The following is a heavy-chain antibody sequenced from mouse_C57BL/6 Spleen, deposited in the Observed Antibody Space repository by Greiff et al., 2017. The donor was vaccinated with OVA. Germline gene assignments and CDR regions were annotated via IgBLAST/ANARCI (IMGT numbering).Heavy chain of an antibody. Sequence: VQLKESGGGLVKPGGSLKLSCAASGFTFSDYGMHWVRQAPEKGLEWVAYISSGSSTIYYADTVKGRFTISRDNAKNTLFLQMTSLRSEDTAMYYCARDYYGSSPRYWYFDVWGTGTTVTVSS. CDR1: GFTFSDYG. CDR2: ISSGSSTI. D-gene: IGHD1-1*01. V-gene: IGHV5-17*01. J-gene: IGHJ1*03. CDR3: ARDYYGSSPRYWYFDV.